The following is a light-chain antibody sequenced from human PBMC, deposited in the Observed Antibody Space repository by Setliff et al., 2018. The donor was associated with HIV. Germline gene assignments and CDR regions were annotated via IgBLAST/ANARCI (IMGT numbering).Light chain of an antibody. CDR2: EVR. CDR1: SSDVGGYNC. CDR3: SSYAITNTLP. J-gene: IGLJ1*01. V-gene: IGLV2-14*01. Sequence: QSALAQPASVSGSPGQSITISCTGTSSDVGGYNCVSWYQQHPGKAPKLIIYEVRNRPSGVSNRFSGSKSGNTASLTISGLQAEDEGDYYCSSYAITNTLPFGTGT.